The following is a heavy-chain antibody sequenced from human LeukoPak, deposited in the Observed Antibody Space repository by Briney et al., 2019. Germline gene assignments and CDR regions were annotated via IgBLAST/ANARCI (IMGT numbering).Heavy chain of an antibody. D-gene: IGHD5-18*01. CDR3: ARRYSYDYFNVGWFDP. Sequence: SETLSLTCAVYGGSFSGYYWSWIRQPPGKGLEWIGEINHSGSTNYNPSLKSRVTISLDTTKNQFSLKLSSVTAADTAVYYCARRYSYDYFNVGWFDPWGQGTLVTVSS. CDR1: GGSFSGYY. J-gene: IGHJ5*02. CDR2: INHSGST. V-gene: IGHV4-34*01.